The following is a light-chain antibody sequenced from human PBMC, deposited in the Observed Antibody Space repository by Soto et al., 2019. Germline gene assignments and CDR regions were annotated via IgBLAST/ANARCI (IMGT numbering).Light chain of an antibody. V-gene: IGKV3-11*01. CDR2: DAS. Sequence: IVLTQSPVTLAMSPGESAVLSCRASQSVSTSLAWYQHKPGQAPRLFIYDASKRAPGIPARFSGSGSGTDFTLTVSSLEPEDFGVYHCQVRDVWPSFGQGTKVDIK. CDR3: QVRDVWPS. CDR1: QSVSTS. J-gene: IGKJ1*01.